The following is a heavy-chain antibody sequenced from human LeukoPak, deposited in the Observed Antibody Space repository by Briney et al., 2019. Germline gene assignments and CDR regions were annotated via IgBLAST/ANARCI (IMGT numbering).Heavy chain of an antibody. CDR3: AREEGSGYFDY. CDR2: INPNSGGT. J-gene: IGHJ4*02. D-gene: IGHD1-26*01. V-gene: IGHV1-2*02. Sequence: GESLKISCKGSGYTFTGYYMHWVRQAPGQGLEWMGWINPNSGGTNYAQKFQGRVTMTRDTSISTAYMELSRLRSDDTAVYYCAREEGSGYFDYWGQGTLVTVSS. CDR1: GYTFTGYY.